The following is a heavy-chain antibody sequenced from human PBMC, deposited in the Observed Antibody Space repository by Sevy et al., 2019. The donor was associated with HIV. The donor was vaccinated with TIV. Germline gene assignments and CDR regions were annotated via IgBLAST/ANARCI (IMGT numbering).Heavy chain of an antibody. CDR2: ISYDGSNK. D-gene: IGHD1-26*01. CDR1: GFTFSSYA. J-gene: IGHJ3*02. Sequence: GGSLILSCAASGFTFSSYAMHWVRHAPGKGLEWVAVISYDGSNKYYADSVKGRFTISRDNSKNTLYLQMNSLRAEDTAVYYCARESIVGATRAGDAFDIWGQGTMVTVSS. CDR3: ARESIVGATRAGDAFDI. V-gene: IGHV3-30*04.